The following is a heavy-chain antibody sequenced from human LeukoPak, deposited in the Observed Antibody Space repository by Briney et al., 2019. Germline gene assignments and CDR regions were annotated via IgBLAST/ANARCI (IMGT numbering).Heavy chain of an antibody. J-gene: IGHJ4*02. CDR3: ASGPLSRYSSSSANTTDY. V-gene: IGHV1-69*13. Sequence: SVKVSCKASVGTFSSYAISWVRQAPGQGLEWMGGIIPVMVAANYAQRFQSRVTITADESTSTAYMELSSLMSEDTAVYYCASGPLSRYSSSSANTTDYWGQGTLVSV. CDR2: IIPVMVAA. CDR1: VGTFSSYA. D-gene: IGHD6-6*01.